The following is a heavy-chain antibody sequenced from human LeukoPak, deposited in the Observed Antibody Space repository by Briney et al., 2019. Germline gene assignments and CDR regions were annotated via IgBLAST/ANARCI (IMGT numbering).Heavy chain of an antibody. D-gene: IGHD3-9*01. CDR2: ISAYNGNT. J-gene: IGHJ5*02. CDR1: GYTFTIYG. Sequence: ASVTVSCKASGYTFTIYGISWVRQAPGQGLEWMGWISAYNGNTNYAQKLQGRVTMTTDTSTSTAYMELRSLRSDDTAVYYCARVGDDYDILTNWFDPWGQGTLVTVSS. V-gene: IGHV1-18*04. CDR3: ARVGDDYDILTNWFDP.